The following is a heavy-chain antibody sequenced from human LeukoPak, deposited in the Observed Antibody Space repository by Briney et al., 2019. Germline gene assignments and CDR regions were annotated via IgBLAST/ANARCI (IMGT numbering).Heavy chain of an antibody. CDR3: AKGSYYDSSGTYYFDY. CDR2: ISGNGDNT. V-gene: IGHV3-23*01. J-gene: IGHJ4*02. Sequence: GGSLRLSCAASGFTFSSYAMNWDRQAPGKGLEWVSAISGNGDNTYYADSVKGRFTISRDNSKNTLYLQMNSLRAEDTALYYCAKGSYYDSSGTYYFDYWGQGTLVTVSS. D-gene: IGHD3-22*01. CDR1: GFTFSSYA.